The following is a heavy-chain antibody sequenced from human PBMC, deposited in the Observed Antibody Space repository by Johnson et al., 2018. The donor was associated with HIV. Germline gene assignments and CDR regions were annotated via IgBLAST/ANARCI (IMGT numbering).Heavy chain of an antibody. D-gene: IGHD1-26*01. CDR1: GFTFSDYY. V-gene: IGHV3-74*01. CDR3: ARDRLLYSGSSVDTFDI. Sequence: VQLVESGGGLVKPGGSLRLSCAASGFTFSDYYMSWIRQAPGKGLEWVSRINSDGSSTSYADSVKGRFTISRDNAKNTLYLQMNSLRAEDTAMYYCARDRLLYSGSSVDTFDIWGQGTMVTVSS. J-gene: IGHJ3*02. CDR2: INSDGSST.